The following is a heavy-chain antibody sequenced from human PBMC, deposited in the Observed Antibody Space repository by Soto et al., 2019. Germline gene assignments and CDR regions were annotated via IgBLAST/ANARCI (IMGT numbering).Heavy chain of an antibody. V-gene: IGHV1-3*05. J-gene: IGHJ4*02. CDR1: GYTFTSYA. Sequence: QVQLVQSGAEEKKPGASVKVSCKASGYTFTSYAMHWVRQAPGQRLEWMGWINAGNGNTKYSQKFQGRVTITRDTSASTAYMELSSLRSEDAAVYYCARENADGDYFMYWGQGTLVTVSS. CDR2: INAGNGNT. D-gene: IGHD4-17*01. CDR3: ARENADGDYFMY.